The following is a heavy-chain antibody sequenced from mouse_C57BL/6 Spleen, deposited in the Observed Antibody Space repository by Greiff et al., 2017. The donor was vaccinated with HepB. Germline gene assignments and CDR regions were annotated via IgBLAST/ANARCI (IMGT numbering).Heavy chain of an antibody. Sequence: EVQLVESEGGLVQPGSSMKLSCTASGFTFSDYYMAWVRQVPEKGLEWVANINYDGSSTYYLDSLKSRFIISRDNAKNILYLQMSSLKSEDTATYYCAREEHSSGYGAWFAYWGQGTLVTVSA. CDR2: INYDGSST. J-gene: IGHJ3*01. CDR1: GFTFSDYY. D-gene: IGHD3-2*02. CDR3: AREEHSSGYGAWFAY. V-gene: IGHV5-16*01.